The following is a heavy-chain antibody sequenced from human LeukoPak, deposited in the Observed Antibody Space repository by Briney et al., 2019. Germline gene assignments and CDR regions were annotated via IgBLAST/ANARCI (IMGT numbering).Heavy chain of an antibody. CDR1: GFTFSGSA. CDR2: IRSKANSYAT. J-gene: IGHJ4*02. Sequence: GGPLKVSCAASGFTFSGSAIHRVRQASGKGLEWVGRIRSKANSYATEYAASVKGRFTISRDDPEKTAYLQMNSLKIEDTAVYYCTRMGSGRSVDYWGQGTLVTVSS. CDR3: TRMGSGRSVDY. V-gene: IGHV3-73*01. D-gene: IGHD1-26*01.